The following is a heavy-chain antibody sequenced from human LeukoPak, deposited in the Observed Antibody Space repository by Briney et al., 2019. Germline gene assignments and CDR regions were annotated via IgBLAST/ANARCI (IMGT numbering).Heavy chain of an antibody. Sequence: ASVKVSCKASGYTFTSYGISWVRQAPGQGLEWMGWISAYNGNTRYAQNLQGRVTLTTDTSTSTAYMEVRSLRSDDTAVYYCARPGYCSGGSCYVSAFDIWGQGTMVTVSS. CDR1: GYTFTSYG. V-gene: IGHV1-18*01. CDR3: ARPGYCSGGSCYVSAFDI. D-gene: IGHD2-15*01. CDR2: ISAYNGNT. J-gene: IGHJ3*02.